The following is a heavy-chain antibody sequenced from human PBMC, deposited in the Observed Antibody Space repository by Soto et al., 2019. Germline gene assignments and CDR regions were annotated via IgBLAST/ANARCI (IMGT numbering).Heavy chain of an antibody. Sequence: GASVKVSCKASGYTFTSYGISWVRQAPGQGLEWMGWINAGNGNTKYSQKFQGRVTITRDTSASTAYMELSSLRSEDTAVYYCARATEDYYMDVWGKGTTVTVS. V-gene: IGHV1-3*01. J-gene: IGHJ6*03. CDR1: GYTFTSYG. CDR3: ARATEDYYMDV. CDR2: INAGNGNT.